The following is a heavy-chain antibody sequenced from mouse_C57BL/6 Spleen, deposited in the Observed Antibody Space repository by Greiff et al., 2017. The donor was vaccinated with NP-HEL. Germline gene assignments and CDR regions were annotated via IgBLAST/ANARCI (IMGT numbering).Heavy chain of an antibody. CDR1: GYTFTSYW. J-gene: IGHJ2*01. D-gene: IGHD1-1*01. V-gene: IGHV1-64*01. CDR2: IHPNSGST. CDR3: ARTFYYYGSSPYYFDY. Sequence: VQLKQPGAELVKPGASVKLSCKASGYTFTSYWMHWVKQRPGQGLEWIGMIHPNSGSTNYNEKFKSKATLTVDKSSSTAYMQLSSLTSEDSAVYYCARTFYYYGSSPYYFDYWGQGTTLTVSS.